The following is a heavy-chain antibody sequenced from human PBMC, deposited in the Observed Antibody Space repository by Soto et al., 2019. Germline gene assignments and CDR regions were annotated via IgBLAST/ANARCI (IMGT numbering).Heavy chain of an antibody. CDR2: VYYGGST. CDR3: AGGDYYHSSGYYFYYYTMDV. Sequence: SETLSLTCTVSGGSISSSSYYWGWIRQPPGKGLEWIGNVYYGGSTHYNPSLKSRVTISVETSKSQFSLKLSSVTAADTAVYYCAGGDYYHSSGYYFYYYTMDVWGQGTTVTVSS. J-gene: IGHJ6*02. CDR1: GGSISSSSYY. D-gene: IGHD3-22*01. V-gene: IGHV4-39*01.